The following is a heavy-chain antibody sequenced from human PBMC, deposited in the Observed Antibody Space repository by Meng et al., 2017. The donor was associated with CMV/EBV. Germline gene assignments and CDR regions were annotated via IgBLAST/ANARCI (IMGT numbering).Heavy chain of an antibody. CDR2: IYYSGST. CDR1: GGSISSSSYY. Sequence: QLQLQESGPGLVKPSETLSLTCTVSGGSISSSSYYWGWIRQPPGKGLEWIGSIYYSGSTYYNPSLKSRVTISVDTSKNQFSLKLSSVTAADTAVYYCARGGIAAAGLHWGQGTLVTSPQ. D-gene: IGHD6-13*01. CDR3: ARGGIAAAGLH. V-gene: IGHV4-39*07. J-gene: IGHJ4*02.